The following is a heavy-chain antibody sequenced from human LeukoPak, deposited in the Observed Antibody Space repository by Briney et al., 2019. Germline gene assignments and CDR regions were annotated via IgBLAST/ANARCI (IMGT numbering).Heavy chain of an antibody. D-gene: IGHD4-17*01. J-gene: IGHJ4*02. Sequence: PSETLSLTCTVSGGSISSYYWSWIRQPPGKGLEWIGEINHSGSTNYNPSLKSRVTISVDTSKNQFSLKLSSVTAADTAVYYCARGYGDYAYWGQGTLVTVSS. CDR1: GGSISSYY. CDR2: INHSGST. CDR3: ARGYGDYAY. V-gene: IGHV4-34*01.